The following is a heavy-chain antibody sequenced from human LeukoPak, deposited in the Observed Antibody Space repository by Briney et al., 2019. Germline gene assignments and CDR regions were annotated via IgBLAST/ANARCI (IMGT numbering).Heavy chain of an antibody. CDR3: ARTYYDFWSGSRFYMDV. J-gene: IGHJ6*03. Sequence: ASETLSLTCAVYGGSFSGYYWSWIRQPPGKVLEWIGEINHSGSTNYNPSLKSRVTISVDTSKNQFSLKLSSVTAADTAVYYCARTYYDFWSGSRFYMDVWGKGTTVTVSS. V-gene: IGHV4-34*01. D-gene: IGHD3-3*01. CDR1: GGSFSGYY. CDR2: INHSGST.